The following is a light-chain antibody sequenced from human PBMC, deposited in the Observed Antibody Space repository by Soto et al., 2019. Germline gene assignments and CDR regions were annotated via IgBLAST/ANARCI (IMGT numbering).Light chain of an antibody. Sequence: EIVMTQSPATLSVSPGERATLSCRASQSVNSNLAWYQQKPGHAPRLLIYGASTRVTGIPARFSGSGSGTAFTLTISSLQSEDFAIYYCQQHNSWPPTFGQGTKLEIK. V-gene: IGKV3-15*01. CDR3: QQHNSWPPT. J-gene: IGKJ2*01. CDR2: GAS. CDR1: QSVNSN.